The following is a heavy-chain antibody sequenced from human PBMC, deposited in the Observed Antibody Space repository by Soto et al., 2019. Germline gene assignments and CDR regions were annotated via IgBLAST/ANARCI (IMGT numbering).Heavy chain of an antibody. V-gene: IGHV4-59*08. J-gene: IGHJ4*02. CDR2: SGST. D-gene: IGHD6-13*01. CDR1: GDSISSSY. CDR3: ARHGYAGYISSWYDY. Sequence: AXXTLSLPFSVSGDSISSSYWRWILQPPGKGLEWIGCSGSTNYNPSLKSRVSISVDTSKNQFSLRLSSVTAEDTAVYYCARHGYAGYISSWYDYWGQGALVTVSS.